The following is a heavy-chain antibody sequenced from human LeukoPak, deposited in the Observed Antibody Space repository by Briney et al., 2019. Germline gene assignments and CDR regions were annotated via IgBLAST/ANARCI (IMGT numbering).Heavy chain of an antibody. V-gene: IGHV1-2*02. Sequence: ASVKVSCKASGYTFTDYSLHWVRQAPGQGLEWMGWMNPNSGGTNYAQQFQGRVTMTRDTSISTAYMELSRLRSDDTAVYYCARRDRRSTSCYNANYGLDVWGQGTTVTVSS. D-gene: IGHD2-2*02. CDR3: ARRDRRSTSCYNANYGLDV. CDR2: MNPNSGGT. J-gene: IGHJ6*02. CDR1: GYTFTDYS.